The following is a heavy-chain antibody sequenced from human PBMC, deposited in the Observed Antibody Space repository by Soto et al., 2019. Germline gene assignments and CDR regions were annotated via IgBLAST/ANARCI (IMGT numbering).Heavy chain of an antibody. D-gene: IGHD2-21*02. Sequence: QVQLVESGGGVVQPGRSLRLSCAASGFTFSSYGMHWVRQAPGKGLVWVAVISYDGSNKYYADSVKGRFTISRDNSKNTLYLQMNSLRAEDTAVYYCAKDSYKVVVTPEFDYWGQGTLVTVSS. CDR3: AKDSYKVVVTPEFDY. CDR1: GFTFSSYG. V-gene: IGHV3-30*18. J-gene: IGHJ4*02. CDR2: ISYDGSNK.